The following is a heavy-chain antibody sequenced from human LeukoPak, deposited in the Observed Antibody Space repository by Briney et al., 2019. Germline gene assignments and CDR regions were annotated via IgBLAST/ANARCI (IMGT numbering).Heavy chain of an antibody. D-gene: IGHD4-11*01. CDR2: IKEDGTEK. J-gene: IGHJ4*02. Sequence: GGSLRLSCAASGFTFSSYSMNWVRQTPGKGLEWVANIKEDGTEKNLVDSVKGRFTISRDNTKNSLYLQMNSLRAEDTAVYYCTREDHSNYNYWGQGTLVTVSS. CDR1: GFTFSSYS. V-gene: IGHV3-7*01. CDR3: TREDHSNYNY.